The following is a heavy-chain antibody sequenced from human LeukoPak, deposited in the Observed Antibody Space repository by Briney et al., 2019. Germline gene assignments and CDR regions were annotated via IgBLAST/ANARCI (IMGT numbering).Heavy chain of an antibody. J-gene: IGHJ4*02. CDR3: HPSFGVVFDY. CDR2: ISYDGSNK. CDR1: GFTFSSYA. Sequence: GGSLRLSCAASGFTFSSYAMHWVRQAPGKGLEWVAVISYDGSNKYYADSVKGRFTISRDNSKNTLYLQMNSLRAEDTAVYYCHPSFGVVFDYWGQGTLVTVSS. V-gene: IGHV3-30-3*01. D-gene: IGHD3-3*01.